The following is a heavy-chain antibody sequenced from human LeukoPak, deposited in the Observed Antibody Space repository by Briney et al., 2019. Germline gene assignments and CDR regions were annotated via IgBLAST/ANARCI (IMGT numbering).Heavy chain of an antibody. D-gene: IGHD2-2*01. V-gene: IGHV4-30-2*01. Sequence: TSETLSLTCAVSGGSISGDGYSWSWIRQPPGKGLEWIGYIYHSGSTYYNPSLKSRVTISVDRSKNQFSLKLSFVTAADTAVYYCVRGGAVPAANPLHYYYYGMDVWGKGTTVTVSS. CDR1: GGSISGDGYS. CDR3: VRGGAVPAANPLHYYYYGMDV. J-gene: IGHJ6*04. CDR2: IYHSGST.